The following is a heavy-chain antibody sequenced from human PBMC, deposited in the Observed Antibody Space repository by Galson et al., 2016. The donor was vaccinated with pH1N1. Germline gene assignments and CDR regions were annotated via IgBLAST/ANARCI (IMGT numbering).Heavy chain of an antibody. V-gene: IGHV1-69*13. CDR2: IILIFNAV. J-gene: IGHJ2*01. D-gene: IGHD3-22*01. CDR1: GGAFGSYG. CDR3: AREDYYDTDLSDWYFDL. Sequence: SVKVSCKASGGAFGSYGINWVRQAPGQGLEWMGGIILIFNAVKYAQNFQGRVTITADESTTTAYMELSSLRSEDTAMYYCAREDYYDTDLSDWYFDLWGRGTLLTVSS.